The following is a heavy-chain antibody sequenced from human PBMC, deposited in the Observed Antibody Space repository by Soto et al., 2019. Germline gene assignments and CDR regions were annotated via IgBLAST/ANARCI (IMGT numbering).Heavy chain of an antibody. J-gene: IGHJ4*02. CDR2: IIPILGIA. CDR1: GGTFSSYT. V-gene: IGHV1-69*02. Sequence: ASVKVSCKASGGTFSSYTISWVRQAPGQGLEWMGRIIPILGIANYAQKFQGRVTITADKSTSTAYMELSSLRSEDTAVYYCARKEMRSAGTEFFDYWGQGTLVTVSS. CDR3: ARKEMRSAGTEFFDY. D-gene: IGHD6-19*01.